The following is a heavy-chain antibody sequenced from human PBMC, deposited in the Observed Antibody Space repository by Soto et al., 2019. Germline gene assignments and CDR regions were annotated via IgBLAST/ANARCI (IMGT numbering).Heavy chain of an antibody. CDR3: ARGSYGGNPDDAFDI. CDR1: GFTFSSYW. V-gene: IGHV3-7*04. CDR2: IKQDGSEK. Sequence: EVQLVESGGGLVQPGGSLRLSCAASGFTFSSYWMSWVRQAPGKGLEWVANIKQDGSEKYYVDSVKGRFTISRDNAKNSLYLQMNGLRAEDTAVYYCARGSYGGNPDDAFDIWGQGTMVTVSS. D-gene: IGHD2-15*01. J-gene: IGHJ3*02.